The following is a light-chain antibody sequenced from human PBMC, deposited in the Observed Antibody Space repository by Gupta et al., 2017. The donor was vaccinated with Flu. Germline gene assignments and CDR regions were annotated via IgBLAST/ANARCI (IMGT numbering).Light chain of an antibody. CDR2: EVT. CDR1: ISDVGGFNY. CDR3: CSYAGIYTFV. J-gene: IGLJ1*01. V-gene: IGLV2-11*01. Sequence: QSALTQPRSVSGSPGESVTISCTGTISDVGGFNYVSWYQQRPGKVPKLMMYEVTKRPSGVPDRFSGSKSGDTASLTISGLQVEDEADYYCCSYAGIYTFVFGTGTKVTVL.